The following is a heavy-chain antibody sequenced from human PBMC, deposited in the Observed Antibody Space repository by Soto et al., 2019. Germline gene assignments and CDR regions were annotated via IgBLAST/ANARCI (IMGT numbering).Heavy chain of an antibody. Sequence: GGSLRLSCAASGFTFSSYAMSWVRPAPGKGLEWVSAISGSGGSTYYADSVKGRFTISRDNAKNSLYLQMNILRAADTAVYYCARDLPPQWDIVVVPAAMTQNYYYGMDVWGQGTTVTVS. J-gene: IGHJ6*02. CDR1: GFTFSSYA. CDR2: ISGSGGST. V-gene: IGHV3-23*01. D-gene: IGHD2-2*01. CDR3: ARDLPPQWDIVVVPAAMTQNYYYGMDV.